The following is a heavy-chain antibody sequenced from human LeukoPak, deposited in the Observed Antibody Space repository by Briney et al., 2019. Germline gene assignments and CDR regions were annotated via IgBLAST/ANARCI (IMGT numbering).Heavy chain of an antibody. V-gene: IGHV1-2*02. J-gene: IGHJ5*02. Sequence: ASVKVSCKASGYTFTVYFMHWVRQAPGQGLEWMGWINPNSGASNYAQKFQDRITMTRDTSISTAYMELSRLRSDGTAVYYCARGNSYDSSYYLNWFDPWGQGTLVTVSS. CDR2: INPNSGAS. CDR1: GYTFTVYF. CDR3: ARGNSYDSSYYLNWFDP. D-gene: IGHD3-22*01.